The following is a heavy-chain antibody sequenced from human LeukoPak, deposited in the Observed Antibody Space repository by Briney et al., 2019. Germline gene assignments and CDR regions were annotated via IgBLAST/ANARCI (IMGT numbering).Heavy chain of an antibody. V-gene: IGHV3-48*03. CDR1: GFTFSSYE. Sequence: PGGSLRLSCAASGFTFSSYEMNWVRQAPGKGLEWVSDISSSGSTIYYADSVKGRFTISRDNAKNSLYLQMNSLRAEDTAVYYCARVQTPGIAAAGTIGDAFDIWGQGTMVTVSS. D-gene: IGHD6-13*01. CDR3: ARVQTPGIAAAGTIGDAFDI. CDR2: ISSSGSTI. J-gene: IGHJ3*02.